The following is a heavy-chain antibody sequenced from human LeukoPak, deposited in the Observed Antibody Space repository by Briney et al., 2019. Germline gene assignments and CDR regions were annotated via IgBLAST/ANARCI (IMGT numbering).Heavy chain of an antibody. CDR1: GFTFSNSA. CDR3: AKDGSWGDYYFYFYIDV. V-gene: IGHV3-23*01. Sequence: GGSLRLSCEASGFTFSNSAMSWVRQAPGEGLEWVSGISASGHYTYNADSAKGRFTISRDNSKNTLYLQMNSLRAEDTALYFCAKDGSWGDYYFYFYIDVWGKGTTVTVSS. D-gene: IGHD3-16*01. CDR2: ISASGHYT. J-gene: IGHJ6*03.